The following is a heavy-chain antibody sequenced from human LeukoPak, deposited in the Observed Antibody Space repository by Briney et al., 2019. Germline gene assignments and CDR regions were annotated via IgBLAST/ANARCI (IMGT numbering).Heavy chain of an antibody. CDR1: GFDVSRNY. J-gene: IGHJ4*02. V-gene: IGHV3-53*01. CDR2: IYSGGST. D-gene: IGHD4-23*01. CDR3: ASAFYGGNPDAGY. Sequence: GGSLRLSCAASGFDVSRNYMNWVRQAPGKGLEWVSAIYSGGSTYYADSVKGRFTISRDNSKNTLYLQMNSLRAEDTAVYYCASAFYGGNPDAGYWGQGTLVTVSS.